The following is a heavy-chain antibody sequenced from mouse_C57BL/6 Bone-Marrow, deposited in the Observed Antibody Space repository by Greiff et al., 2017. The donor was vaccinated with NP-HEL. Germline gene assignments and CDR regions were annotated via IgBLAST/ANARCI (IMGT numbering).Heavy chain of an antibody. CDR1: GFTFSSYA. Sequence: EVKLEESGGGLVKPGGSLKLSCAASGFTFSSYAMSWVRQTPEKRLEWVATISDGGSYTYYPDNVKGRFTISRDNAKNNLYLQMSHLKSEDTAMYYCARGDYPYYFDYWGQGTTLTVSS. D-gene: IGHD2-4*01. V-gene: IGHV5-4*03. J-gene: IGHJ2*01. CDR2: ISDGGSYT. CDR3: ARGDYPYYFDY.